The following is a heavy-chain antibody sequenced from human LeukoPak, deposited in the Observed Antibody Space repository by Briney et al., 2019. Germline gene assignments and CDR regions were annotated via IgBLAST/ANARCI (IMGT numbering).Heavy chain of an antibody. D-gene: IGHD1-26*01. V-gene: IGHV3-48*03. CDR2: ISSRGSTI. CDR1: GFTFSSYE. Sequence: QSGGSLRRSCAASGFTFSSYEVNWVRQAPGKGLEWISYISSRGSTIYYADSVKGRFTISRDNAKNSLYLQMNSLRAEDTAVYYCASGAYRDYFDYWGQGTLVTVSS. CDR3: ASGAYRDYFDY. J-gene: IGHJ4*02.